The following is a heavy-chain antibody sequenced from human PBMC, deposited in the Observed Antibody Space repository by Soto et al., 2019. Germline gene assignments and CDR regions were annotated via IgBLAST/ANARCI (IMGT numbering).Heavy chain of an antibody. CDR1: GYSFTSYW. CDR2: IDPSDSYI. D-gene: IGHD3-16*01. CDR3: ARHGKTGPQGGLDY. J-gene: IGHJ4*02. V-gene: IGHV5-10-1*01. Sequence: ESLKISCKGSGYSFTSYWISWVRQLPGKGLEWMGRIDPSDSYINFSPSFQGHVTISVDRSISTAYLQWRSLKASDTAMYYCARHGKTGPQGGLDYWGQGTLVTVSS.